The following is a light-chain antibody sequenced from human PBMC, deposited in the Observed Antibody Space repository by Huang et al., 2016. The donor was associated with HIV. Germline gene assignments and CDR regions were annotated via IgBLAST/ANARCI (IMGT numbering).Light chain of an antibody. CDR1: QSVLYSSNTKNF. J-gene: IGKJ4*01. V-gene: IGKV4-1*01. CDR3: QQYYSTPLA. Sequence: DIVMTQSPDSMAVSLGERATINCKSIQSVLYSSNTKNFVAWYRQKPGQPPRLVIYLASTRESGVPDRFSGSGSESDFALTITSLQAEDVAVYYCQQYYSTPLAFGGGTRVEIK. CDR2: LAS.